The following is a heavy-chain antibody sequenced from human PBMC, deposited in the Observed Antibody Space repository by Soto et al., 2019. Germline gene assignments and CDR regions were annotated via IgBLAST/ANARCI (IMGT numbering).Heavy chain of an antibody. CDR2: IIPIFGTA. D-gene: IGHD6-19*01. CDR3: ARGSIAVAGLYFDY. Sequence: ASVKVSCKASGGTFSSYAISWVRQAPGQGLEWMGGIIPIFGTANYAQKFQGRVTITADESTSTAYMELSSLRSEGTAVYYCARGSIAVAGLYFDYWGQGTLVTVSS. V-gene: IGHV1-69*13. CDR1: GGTFSSYA. J-gene: IGHJ4*02.